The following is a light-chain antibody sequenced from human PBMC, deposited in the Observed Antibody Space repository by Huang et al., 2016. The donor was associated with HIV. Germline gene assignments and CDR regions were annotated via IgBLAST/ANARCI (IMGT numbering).Light chain of an antibody. J-gene: IGKJ3*01. CDR1: QSVTTF. CDR2: DAS. Sequence: EIVLTQSPATLSFSPGERATLSCRASQSVTTFLAWYQQKPGQPPRLLIFDASNRASGIPARFSGSGSGTDFTLTISSLEPEDFAVYYCHQRSSWPFTFGPGTKVDVK. V-gene: IGKV3-11*01. CDR3: HQRSSWPFT.